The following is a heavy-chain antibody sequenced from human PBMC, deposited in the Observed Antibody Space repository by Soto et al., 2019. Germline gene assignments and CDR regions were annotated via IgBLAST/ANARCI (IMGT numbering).Heavy chain of an antibody. D-gene: IGHD3-10*01. CDR2: IDGSGGIT. CDR3: VKNSGGFNT. CDR1: GFTFGNTD. J-gene: IGHJ5*02. V-gene: IGHV3-23*01. Sequence: QLLQSGGGLVQPGGSLTLSCAASGFTFGNTDMSWVRQAPGEGLEWVSTIDGSGGITYYADSVKGRFTISRDNSRNTVYLQMNSLRGDDTALYYCVKNSGGFNTWGQGALVTVSS.